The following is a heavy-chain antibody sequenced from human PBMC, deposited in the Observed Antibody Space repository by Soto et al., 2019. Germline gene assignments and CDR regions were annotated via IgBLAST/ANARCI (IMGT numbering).Heavy chain of an antibody. CDR1: GGSISSGNYY. CDR2: IYYSGST. Sequence: QVQLQESGPGLVKPSQTLSLTCTVSGGSISSGNYYWSWIRQPPGKGLEWIGYIYYSGSTYYNSSPESRVTISVDPSTHQFALKLSSVTAADTAVYYCARAGDYGGIFRFYAVDIWGQGTMVTVSS. D-gene: IGHD4-17*01. CDR3: ARAGDYGGIFRFYAVDI. J-gene: IGHJ3*02. V-gene: IGHV4-30-4*01.